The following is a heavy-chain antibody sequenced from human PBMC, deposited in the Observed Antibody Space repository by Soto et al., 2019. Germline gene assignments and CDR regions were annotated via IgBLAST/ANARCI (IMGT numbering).Heavy chain of an antibody. J-gene: IGHJ6*02. CDR3: AEGYSSRPRDYYYGMDV. CDR1: GYSFTSYW. Sequence: RGESLKISCKGSGYSFTSYWISWVRQMPGKGLEWMGRIDPSDSYTNYSPSFQGHVTISADKSISTAYLQWSSLKASDTAMYYCAEGYSSRPRDYYYGMDVWGQGXTVTVSS. V-gene: IGHV5-10-1*01. CDR2: IDPSDSYT. D-gene: IGHD6-13*01.